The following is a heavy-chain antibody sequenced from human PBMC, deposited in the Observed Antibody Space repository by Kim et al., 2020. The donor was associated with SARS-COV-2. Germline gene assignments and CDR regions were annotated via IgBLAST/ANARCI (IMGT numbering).Heavy chain of an antibody. Sequence: SVKVSCKTSGDTFKTNAINWVRQAPGQGLEWMGGIIPIYDSKNVARKFRDSVTLTADDSGNTAYMDLTRLTSDDTAVYYCASGGYSGYDFMGTYFYSAVDVGRQGTPATVSS. D-gene: IGHD5-12*01. CDR2: IIPIYDSK. V-gene: IGHV1-69*13. CDR1: GDTFKTNA. J-gene: IGHJ6*01. CDR3: ASGGYSGYDFMGTYFYSAVDV.